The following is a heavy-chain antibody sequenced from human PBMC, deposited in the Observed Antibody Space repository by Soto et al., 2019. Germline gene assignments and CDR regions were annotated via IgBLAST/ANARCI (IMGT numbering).Heavy chain of an antibody. J-gene: IGHJ6*03. V-gene: IGHV4-39*01. Sequence: QLQLQESGPGLVKPSETLSLTCTVSGGSISSSSYYWGWIRQPPGKGLEWIGSIYYSGSTYYNPSRKRRVTISVETSKNQFTLKLSSVNAADTAVYYCARHRGYRYGYPPRSYSYYYYMDVWGKGTTVTVSS. CDR2: IYYSGST. CDR1: GGSISSSSYY. D-gene: IGHD5-18*01. CDR3: ARHRGYRYGYPPRSYSYYYYMDV.